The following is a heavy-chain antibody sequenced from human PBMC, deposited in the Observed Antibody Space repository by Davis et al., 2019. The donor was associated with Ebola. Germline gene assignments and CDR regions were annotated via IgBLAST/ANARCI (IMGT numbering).Heavy chain of an antibody. D-gene: IGHD5-12*01. CDR1: GGTFSSYA. J-gene: IGHJ6*02. CDR2: INAGNGNT. Sequence: AASVKVSCKASGGTFSSYAISWVRQAPGQGLEWMGWINAGNGNTKYSQKFQGRVTITRDTSASTAYMELSSLRSEDTAVYYCARCPWMEVRTYYYYYGMDVWGQGTTVTVSS. CDR3: ARCPWMEVRTYYYYYGMDV. V-gene: IGHV1-3*01.